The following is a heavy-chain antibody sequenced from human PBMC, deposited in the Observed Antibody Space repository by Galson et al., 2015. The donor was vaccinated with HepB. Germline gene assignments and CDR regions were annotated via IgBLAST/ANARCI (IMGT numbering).Heavy chain of an antibody. V-gene: IGHV3-21*01. CDR2: ISSSSSYI. J-gene: IGHJ3*02. Sequence: SLRLSCAASGFTFSSYSMNWVRQAPGKGLEWVSSISSSSSYIYYADSVKGRFTISRDNAKNSLYLQMNSLRAGDTAVYYCAREFLRYFDWSYADAFDIWGQGSMVTVSS. CDR1: GFTFSSYS. CDR3: AREFLRYFDWSYADAFDI. D-gene: IGHD3-9*01.